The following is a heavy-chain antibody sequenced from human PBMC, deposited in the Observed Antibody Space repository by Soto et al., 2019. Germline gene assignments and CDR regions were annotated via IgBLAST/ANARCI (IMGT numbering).Heavy chain of an antibody. V-gene: IGHV3-30-3*01. Sequence: VGSLRLSCAASGFAFTTYALHWVRQAPGKGLEWVSVISYDGSNKYFAASVKGRFTLSRDNSKNTVYLQMNSLRPEDTAVYYCARALYCTSTSCYIAVSVLGMDVWGQGTTVTVSS. CDR3: ARALYCTSTSCYIAVSVLGMDV. CDR2: ISYDGSNK. CDR1: GFAFTTYA. D-gene: IGHD2-2*02. J-gene: IGHJ6*02.